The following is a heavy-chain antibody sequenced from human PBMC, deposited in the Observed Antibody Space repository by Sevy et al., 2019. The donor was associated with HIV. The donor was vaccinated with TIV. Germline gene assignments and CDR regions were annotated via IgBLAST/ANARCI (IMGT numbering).Heavy chain of an antibody. CDR3: ARPYGSGSWEAFDI. CDR2: ISSSSNYI. J-gene: IGHJ3*02. D-gene: IGHD3-10*01. CDR1: GFTFSTYT. V-gene: IGHV3-21*01. Sequence: GGSLRLSCAASGFTFSTYTMNWVRQAPGKGLQWVSSISSSSNYIYYADSVKGRFTISRDNAKNSLYIQMNSLRAEDTAVYYWARPYGSGSWEAFDIWGQGTMVTVSS.